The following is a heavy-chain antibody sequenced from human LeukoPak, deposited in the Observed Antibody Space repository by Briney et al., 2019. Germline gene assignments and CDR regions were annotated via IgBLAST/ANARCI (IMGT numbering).Heavy chain of an antibody. Sequence: GGSLRLSCAASGFTLSNYWMHWVRRAPGKGLVWVARINSDGSSTSYADSVKGRFTISRDNAKSTLYLQMNSLRSEDRAVYYCARGPQRGAAANYYGMDVWGQGTMVTVSS. V-gene: IGHV3-74*01. CDR2: INSDGSST. CDR3: ARGPQRGAAANYYGMDV. CDR1: GFTLSNYW. J-gene: IGHJ6*02. D-gene: IGHD2-2*01.